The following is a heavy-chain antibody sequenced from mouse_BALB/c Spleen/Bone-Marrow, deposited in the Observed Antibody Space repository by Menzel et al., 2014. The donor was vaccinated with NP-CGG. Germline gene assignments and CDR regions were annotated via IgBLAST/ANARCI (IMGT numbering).Heavy chain of an antibody. CDR2: ISSGSSTI. CDR1: GFTFSSFG. Sequence: DVHLVESGGGLVQPGGSRKLSCAASGFTFSSFGMHWVRQAPEKWLEWVAYISSGSSTIYYADTVKGRFTISRDNPKNTLFLQMTSLRSEDTAMYYCARSPYDYAAMDYWGQGTSVTVSS. J-gene: IGHJ4*01. V-gene: IGHV5-17*02. D-gene: IGHD2-4*01. CDR3: ARSPYDYAAMDY.